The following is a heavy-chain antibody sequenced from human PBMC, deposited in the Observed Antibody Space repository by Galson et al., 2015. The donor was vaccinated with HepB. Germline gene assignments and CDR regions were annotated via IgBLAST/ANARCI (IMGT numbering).Heavy chain of an antibody. CDR1: GGTFSSYA. CDR3: ARVTGSLGYCSGTSCYYFDY. V-gene: IGHV1-69*13. Sequence: SVKVSCKASGGTFSSYAISWVRQAPGQGLEWMGGIIPIFGTANYAQKFQGRVTITADESTSTAYMELSSLRSEDTAVYYCARVTGSLGYCSGTSCYYFDYWGQGTLVTVSS. J-gene: IGHJ4*02. CDR2: IIPIFGTA. D-gene: IGHD2-2*01.